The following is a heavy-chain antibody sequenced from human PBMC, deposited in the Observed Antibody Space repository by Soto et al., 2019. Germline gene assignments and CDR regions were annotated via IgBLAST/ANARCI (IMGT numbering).Heavy chain of an antibody. J-gene: IGHJ4*02. CDR1: GGSFSGYY. CDR3: ARGEAAGY. V-gene: IGHV4-34*01. Sequence: PSETLSLTCAVYGGSFSGYYWSWIRQPPGKGLEWIGEINHSGSTNYNPSLKGRVTISVDTSKNQFSLKLSSVTAADTAVYYCARGEAAGYWGQGTLVTVSS. CDR2: INHSGST. D-gene: IGHD6-13*01.